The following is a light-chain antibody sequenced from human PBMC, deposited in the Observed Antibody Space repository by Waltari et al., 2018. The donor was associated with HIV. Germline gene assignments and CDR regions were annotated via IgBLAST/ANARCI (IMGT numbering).Light chain of an antibody. CDR2: DNT. Sequence: QSVLTQPPSVSAAPGQKVTISCPGSSSNFGSGFVSWYQHLPGAAPRLLIYDNTNLPSWFSDRFSGSKSGTSATLGITGLQTGDEADYYCGTWDSSVGAAVVGGGTRLTVL. J-gene: IGLJ3*02. CDR1: SSNFGSGF. V-gene: IGLV1-51*01. CDR3: GTWDSSVGAAV.